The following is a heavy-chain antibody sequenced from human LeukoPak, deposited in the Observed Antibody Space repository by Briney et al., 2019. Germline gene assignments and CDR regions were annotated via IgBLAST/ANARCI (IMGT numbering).Heavy chain of an antibody. CDR1: RFTFSSYS. D-gene: IGHD1-26*01. J-gene: IGHJ6*03. V-gene: IGHV3-21*01. CDR2: ISSSSSYI. CDR3: ARATWDPNYYYYMDV. Sequence: GGSLRLSCAASRFTFSSYSMNWVRQAPGKGLEWVSSISSSSSYIYYADSVKGRFTISRDNAKNSLYLQMNSLRAEDTAVYYCARATWDPNYYYYMDVWGKGTTVTISS.